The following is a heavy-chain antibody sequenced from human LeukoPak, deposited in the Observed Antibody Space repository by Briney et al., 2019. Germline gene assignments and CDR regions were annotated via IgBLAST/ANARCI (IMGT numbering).Heavy chain of an antibody. Sequence: SETLSLTCEVSGDSINLYYWSWIRRPPGKALEWIGYTHYTGNNKYNPSLKSRVSMSVDVPKKQLTLKLSSVTAADTAVYYCARWSSSWKAYDCWGQGTLVSVSS. V-gene: IGHV4-59*01. CDR2: THYTGNN. CDR3: ARWSSSWKAYDC. D-gene: IGHD6-13*01. CDR1: GDSINLYY. J-gene: IGHJ4*02.